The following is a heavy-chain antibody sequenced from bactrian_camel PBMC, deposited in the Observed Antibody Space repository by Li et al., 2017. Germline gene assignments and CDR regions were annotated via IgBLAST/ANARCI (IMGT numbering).Heavy chain of an antibody. CDR2: IYTDGGRI. V-gene: IGHV3S54*01. CDR1: AYTYTRNC. CDR3: AACAVY. Sequence: VQLVESGGGLVQPGGSLRLSCLANAYTYTRNCLGWYRQAPGKEREGVAAIYTDGGRIHYSDSVKGRFTISQDNAKNEPYLQMNSLKVEDTAVYYCAACAVYWGQGTQVTVS. J-gene: IGHJ4*01.